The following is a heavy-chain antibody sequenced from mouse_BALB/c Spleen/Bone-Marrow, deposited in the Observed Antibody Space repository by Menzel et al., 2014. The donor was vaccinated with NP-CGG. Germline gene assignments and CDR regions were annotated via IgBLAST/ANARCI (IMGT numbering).Heavy chain of an antibody. V-gene: IGHV1-4*01. CDR3: APYDGYYNRYFDV. CDR2: IDPSSGYS. D-gene: IGHD2-3*01. CDR1: GYTFTSYT. Sequence: QVQLQQSGAELARPGASVKMPCKASGYTFTSYTMHWIKQRPGQGLEWIGYIDPSSGYSNYNQKFKDKATLTADISSSTAYMQLSSLTSEDSAVYYCAPYDGYYNRYFDVWGAGTTVTVSS. J-gene: IGHJ1*01.